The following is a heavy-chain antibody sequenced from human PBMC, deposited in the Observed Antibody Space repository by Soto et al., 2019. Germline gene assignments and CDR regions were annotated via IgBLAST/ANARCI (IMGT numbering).Heavy chain of an antibody. Sequence: GESLKISCAASGFTFSSYGMHWVRQAPGKGLEWVAVIWYDGSNKYYADSVKGRFTISRDNSKNTLYLQMNSLRAEDTAVYYCARGGSSSKDYFDYWGQGTLVTVSS. J-gene: IGHJ4*02. D-gene: IGHD6-6*01. CDR3: ARGGSSSKDYFDY. CDR1: GFTFSSYG. V-gene: IGHV3-33*01. CDR2: IWYDGSNK.